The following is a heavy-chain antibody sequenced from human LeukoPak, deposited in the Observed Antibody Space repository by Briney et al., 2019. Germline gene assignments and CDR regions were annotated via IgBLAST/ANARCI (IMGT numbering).Heavy chain of an antibody. CDR1: GFTFSNYL. D-gene: IGHD5-12*01. CDR2: INQDGSEE. V-gene: IGHV3-7*01. CDR3: VRDGGVSGYDLLDY. Sequence: GVSLRLSCAASGFTFSNYLMTWVRQAPGKGLKGVAHINQDGSEEHYMDSVKARFTISRDNAKNSLSLQMNSLTAEDTAVYYCVRDGGVSGYDLLDYWGQGTLVTVSS. J-gene: IGHJ4*02.